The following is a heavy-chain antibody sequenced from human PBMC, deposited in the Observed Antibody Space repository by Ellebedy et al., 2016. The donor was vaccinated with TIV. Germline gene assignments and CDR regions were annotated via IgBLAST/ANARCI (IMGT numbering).Heavy chain of an antibody. D-gene: IGHD2-21*02. CDR1: GGTFRSFA. Sequence: ASVKVSCKASGGTFRSFAISWVRQAPGQGLEWMGWISTYNGNTKYAQKLQGRVTMTTDTSTSTAHMELRSLRSEDTAVYFCASPCGGDSYGFHDALDVWGQGTTVVVSS. CDR3: ASPCGGDSYGFHDALDV. J-gene: IGHJ6*02. V-gene: IGHV1-18*01. CDR2: ISTYNGNT.